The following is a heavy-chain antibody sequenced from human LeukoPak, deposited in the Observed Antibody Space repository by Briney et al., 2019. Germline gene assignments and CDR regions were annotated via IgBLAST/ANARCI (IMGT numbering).Heavy chain of an antibody. CDR2: IYYSGST. CDR3: ARDQPGGLVGATCYFDY. D-gene: IGHD1-26*01. Sequence: SETLSLTCTVSGGSISSSSYYWGWIRQPPGKGLEWIGSIYYSGSTYYNPSLKSRVTISVDTSKNQFSLKLSSETAADTAVYYCARDQPGGLVGATCYFDYWGQGTLVTVSS. V-gene: IGHV4-39*07. CDR1: GGSISSSSYY. J-gene: IGHJ4*02.